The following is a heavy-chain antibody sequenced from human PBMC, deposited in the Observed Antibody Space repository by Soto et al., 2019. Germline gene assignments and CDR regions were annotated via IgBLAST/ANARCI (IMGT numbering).Heavy chain of an antibody. D-gene: IGHD3-3*01. CDR1: GGTFSSYA. V-gene: IGHV1-69*13. CDR3: ARGNTIFGVVIPYNWFDP. CDR2: IIPIFGTA. Sequence: GASVKVSCKASGGTFSSYAISWVRQAPGQGLEWMGGIIPIFGTANYAQKFQGRVTITADEPTSTAYMELSSLRSEDTAVYYCARGNTIFGVVIPYNWFDPWGQGTLVTVSS. J-gene: IGHJ5*02.